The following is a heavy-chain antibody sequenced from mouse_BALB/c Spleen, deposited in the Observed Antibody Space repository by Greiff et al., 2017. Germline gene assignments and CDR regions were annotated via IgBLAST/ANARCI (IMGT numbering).Heavy chain of an antibody. CDR3: ARGITTVVSY. CDR1: GFSLTSYG. J-gene: IGHJ3*01. D-gene: IGHD1-1*01. CDR2: IWAGGST. Sequence: VKLQESGPGLVAPSQSLSITCTVSGFSLTSYGVHWVRQPPGKGLEWLGVIWAGGSTNYNSALMSRLSISKDNSKSQVFLKMNSLQTDDTAMYYCARGITTVVSYWGQGTLVTVSA. V-gene: IGHV2-9*02.